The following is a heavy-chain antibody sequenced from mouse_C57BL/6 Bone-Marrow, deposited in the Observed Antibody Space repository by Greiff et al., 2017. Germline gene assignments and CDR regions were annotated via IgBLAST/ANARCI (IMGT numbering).Heavy chain of an antibody. CDR3: TTSGLLWSDGDFAY. CDR1: GFNIKDDY. V-gene: IGHV14-4*01. J-gene: IGHJ3*01. D-gene: IGHD2-1*01. CDR2: IDPENGDT. Sequence: EVQLQQSGAELVRPGASVKLSCTASGFNIKDDYMHWVKQRPEQGLEWIGWIDPENGDTEYASKFQGKATITADTSSNTAYLQLSSLTSEDTAVYYCTTSGLLWSDGDFAYWGQGTLVTVSA.